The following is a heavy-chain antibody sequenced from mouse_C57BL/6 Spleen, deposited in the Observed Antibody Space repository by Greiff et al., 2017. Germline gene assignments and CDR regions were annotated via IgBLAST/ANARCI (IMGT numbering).Heavy chain of an antibody. D-gene: IGHD1-1*01. CDR3: AREGILITVGANHYAMDY. Sequence: VQLQQSGAELARPGASVKLSCKASGYTFTSYGISWVKQRTGQGLEWIGEIYPTSGNTYYNEKFKGKATLTADKSSSTAYMELRSLRSDDSAFYCWAREGILITVGANHYAMDYWGQGTLVTVSS. J-gene: IGHJ4*01. CDR1: GYTFTSYG. CDR2: IYPTSGNT. V-gene: IGHV1-81*01.